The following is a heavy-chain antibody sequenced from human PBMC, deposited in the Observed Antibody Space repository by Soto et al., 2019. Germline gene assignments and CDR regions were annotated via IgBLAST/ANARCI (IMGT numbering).Heavy chain of an antibody. CDR3: ARIFSPLGKAIVATNLAYFDY. CDR1: GFSLSTSGMC. Sequence: SGPTLVNPTQTLTLTCTFSGFSLSTSGMCVSWIRQPPGNALEWLARIDWDDDKYYSTSLKTRLTISKDTSKNQVVLTMTNMDPVDAATYYCARIFSPLGKAIVATNLAYFDYWGQGTLVTVAS. V-gene: IGHV2-70*11. D-gene: IGHD5-12*01. J-gene: IGHJ4*02. CDR2: IDWDDDK.